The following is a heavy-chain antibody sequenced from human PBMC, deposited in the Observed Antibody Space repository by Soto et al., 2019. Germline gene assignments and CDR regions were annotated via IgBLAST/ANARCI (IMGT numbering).Heavy chain of an antibody. J-gene: IGHJ6*03. CDR2: IKQDGSEE. Sequence: EVQLVESGGGLVQPGGSLRLSCAASGFTFSSYWMSWFRQAPGKGLEWVANIKQDGSEENYVDSVKGRFTISRDNAENALYLQMNSLRVEDTAVYYCARWRAASLWGKGTTVTVS. CDR1: GFTFSSYW. V-gene: IGHV3-7*01. D-gene: IGHD6-13*01. CDR3: ARWRAASL.